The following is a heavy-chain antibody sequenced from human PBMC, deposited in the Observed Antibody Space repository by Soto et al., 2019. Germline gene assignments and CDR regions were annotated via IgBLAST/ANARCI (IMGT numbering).Heavy chain of an antibody. D-gene: IGHD1-20*01. CDR3: AKVAVPYNGKGDWFDS. CDR1: RFTFSDFA. V-gene: IGHV3-23*01. CDR2: IGGGGTDT. J-gene: IGHJ5*01. Sequence: DVQLLESGGGLVQPGGSLTLSCAASRFTFSDFAMSWVRQAPGKGLEWVSSIGGGGTDTYYADSVKGRFTISRDNPKNTLYLQMDSRRDEDTAVYYCAKVAVPYNGKGDWFDSWGQGTLVIVSS.